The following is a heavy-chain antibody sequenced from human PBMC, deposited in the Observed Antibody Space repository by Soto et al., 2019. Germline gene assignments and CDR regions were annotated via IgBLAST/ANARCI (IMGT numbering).Heavy chain of an antibody. D-gene: IGHD6-13*01. J-gene: IGHJ4*02. Sequence: KASETLSLTCTVSGDSINNYYWSWIRQPPGKRLEWIGYIYYTGSPTYNPSLESRVTMSVDTSKNQFSLKLNSVNAADTAVYYCAKYRRTEAEGFTLDYWGRGTLVPVSS. V-gene: IGHV4-59*01. CDR1: GDSINNYY. CDR3: AKYRRTEAEGFTLDY. CDR2: IYYTGSP.